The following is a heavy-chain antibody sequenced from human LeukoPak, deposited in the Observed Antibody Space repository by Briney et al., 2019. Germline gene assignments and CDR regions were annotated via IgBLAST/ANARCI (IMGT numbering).Heavy chain of an antibody. V-gene: IGHV4-61*02. CDR3: ARGIERRDGYPRAWYFDL. Sequence: SETLSLTCTVSGGSISSGSYYRSWIRQPAGKGLEWIGRIYTSGSTNYNPSLKSRVTISVDTSKNQFSLKLSSVTAADTAVYYCARGIERRDGYPRAWYFDLWGRGTLVTVSS. CDR2: IYTSGST. D-gene: IGHD5-24*01. J-gene: IGHJ2*01. CDR1: GGSISSGSYY.